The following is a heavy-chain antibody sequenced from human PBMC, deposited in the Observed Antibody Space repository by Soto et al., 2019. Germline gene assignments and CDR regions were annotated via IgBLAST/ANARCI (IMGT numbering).Heavy chain of an antibody. J-gene: IGHJ5*02. V-gene: IGHV4-34*01. CDR3: ARSQDSSGYWNSCFDP. D-gene: IGHD3-22*01. CDR1: GGSFSGYY. CDR2: INHSGST. Sequence: LSLTCAVYGGSFSGYYWSWIRQPPGKGLEWIGEINHSGSTNYNPSLKSRVTISVDTSKNQFSLKLSSVTAADTAVYYCARSQDSSGYWNSCFDPWGQGTLVTVSS.